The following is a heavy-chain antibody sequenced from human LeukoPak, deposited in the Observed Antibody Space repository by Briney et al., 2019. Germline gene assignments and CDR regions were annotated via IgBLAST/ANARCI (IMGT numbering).Heavy chain of an antibody. J-gene: IGHJ6*02. V-gene: IGHV4-30-4*01. Sequence: PSETLSLTCTVSGGSISSGDYYWSWVRQPPGKGLEWIGYIYYSGSTYYNPSLKSRVTISVDTSKNQFSLKLSSVTAADTAVYYCARESRISGMDVWGQGSTVTVSS. CDR2: IYYSGST. CDR1: GGSISSGDYY. D-gene: IGHD2-21*01. CDR3: ARESRISGMDV.